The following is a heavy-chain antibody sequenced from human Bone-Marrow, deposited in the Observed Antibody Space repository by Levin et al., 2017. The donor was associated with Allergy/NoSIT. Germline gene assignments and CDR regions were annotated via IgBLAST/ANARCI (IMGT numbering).Heavy chain of an antibody. D-gene: IGHD3-16*02. Sequence: PGGSLRLSCEASGFQFNDFGMHWVRQAPDKGLEWVAIIWSDASDEYYSDSVKGRFTISRDNSKNTVFLQMNSLRAEDTAVYYCVRESLEGYKFDYWGQGTLVTVSS. CDR1: GFQFNDFG. CDR3: VRESLEGYKFDY. V-gene: IGHV3-33*01. CDR2: IWSDASDE. J-gene: IGHJ5*01.